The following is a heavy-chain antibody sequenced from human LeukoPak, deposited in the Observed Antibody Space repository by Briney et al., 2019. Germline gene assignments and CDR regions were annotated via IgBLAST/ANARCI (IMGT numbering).Heavy chain of an antibody. CDR2: ISSSGSTI. J-gene: IGHJ6*02. V-gene: IGHV3-48*03. CDR3: AKDCSQLLYYYYYYGMDV. D-gene: IGHD2-2*01. CDR1: GFTFSSYE. Sequence: PGGSLRLSCAASGFTFSSYEMNWVRQAPGKGLEWASYISSSGSTIYYADSVKGRFTISRDNAKNSLYLQMNNLRAEDTAVYYCAKDCSQLLYYYYYYGMDVWGQGTTVTVSS.